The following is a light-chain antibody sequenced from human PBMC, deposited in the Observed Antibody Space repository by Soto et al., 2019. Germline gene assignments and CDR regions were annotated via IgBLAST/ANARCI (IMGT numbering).Light chain of an antibody. CDR3: QHYYTTPRT. CDR2: WAS. J-gene: IGKJ2*02. CDR1: QSVLYSSNNKNY. V-gene: IGKV4-1*01. Sequence: DIVMTQSPDSLPVSLGERATINCKSSQSVLYSSNNKNYLAWYQQKPGQPPKLLIYWASIRASGVPARFSGSGSGTDFTLTISSLQAEDVAVYYCQHYYTTPRTFGQGTRLEIK.